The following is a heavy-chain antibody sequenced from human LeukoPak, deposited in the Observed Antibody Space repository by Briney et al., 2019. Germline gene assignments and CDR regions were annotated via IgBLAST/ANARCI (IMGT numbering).Heavy chain of an antibody. D-gene: IGHD5-24*01. V-gene: IGHV4-39*07. Sequence: SETLSLTCTVSGGSISSSSYYWGWIRQPPGKGLEWIGSIYYSGSTYYNPSLKSRVTISVDTSKNQFSLKLSSVTAADTAVYYCARDRGDGCNYRSPFDSWGQGTLVTVSS. CDR1: GGSISSSSYY. J-gene: IGHJ4*02. CDR2: IYYSGST. CDR3: ARDRGDGCNYRSPFDS.